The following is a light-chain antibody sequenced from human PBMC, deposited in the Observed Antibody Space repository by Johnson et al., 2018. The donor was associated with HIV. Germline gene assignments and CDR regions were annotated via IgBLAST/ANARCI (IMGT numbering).Light chain of an antibody. CDR2: ENN. V-gene: IGLV1-51*02. CDR1: SSNIGNNY. CDR3: GTWDNSLSVHV. J-gene: IGLJ1*01. Sequence: QPVLTQQPSASAAPGQKVTISCSGSSSNIGNNYVSWYQQLPGTAPKLLIFENNKRPSGIPDRFSGSKSGTSATLGITGLPTGDEADYYCGTWDNSLSVHVFGTGTKVTVL.